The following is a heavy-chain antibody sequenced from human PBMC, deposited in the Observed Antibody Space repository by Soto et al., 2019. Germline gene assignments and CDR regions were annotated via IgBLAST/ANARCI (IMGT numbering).Heavy chain of an antibody. CDR2: IYNSGST. D-gene: IGHD1-26*01. CDR3: ARGPAVGWD. Sequence: QVQLQESGPGLVKPSGTLSLTCAVSGGSISSSHWWSWVRQPPGKGLEGIGEIYNSGSTKYNPSRKSRLPVSLDKPENQSSLTLTSVAAADTAVYSCARGPAVGWDWGQGTLVTVSS. V-gene: IGHV4-4*02. J-gene: IGHJ4*02. CDR1: GGSISSSHW.